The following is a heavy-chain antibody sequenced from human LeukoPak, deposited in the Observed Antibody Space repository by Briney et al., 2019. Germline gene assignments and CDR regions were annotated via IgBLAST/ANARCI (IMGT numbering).Heavy chain of an antibody. CDR2: IIPIFGTA. CDR3: ARVDCSGGSCPLGY. J-gene: IGHJ4*02. D-gene: IGHD2-15*01. Sequence: SVKVSCKASGGTFSSYAISWVRQAPGQGLEWMGGIIPIFGTANYAQKFQGRVTITADESTSTAYMELSSLRSEDTAVYYCARVDCSGGSCPLGYWGQGTLVTVSS. V-gene: IGHV1-69*13. CDR1: GGTFSSYA.